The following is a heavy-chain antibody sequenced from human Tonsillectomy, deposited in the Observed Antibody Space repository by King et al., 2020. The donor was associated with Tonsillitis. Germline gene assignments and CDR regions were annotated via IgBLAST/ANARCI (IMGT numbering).Heavy chain of an antibody. CDR1: GFPFSSYR. V-gene: IGHV3-21*01. J-gene: IGHJ4*02. D-gene: IGHD1-14*01. CDR2: ISSSSRSI. CDR3: ARDNPLGRYCDY. Sequence: VPLVASGGVLVPPGGSLSLSCAASGFPFSSYRMNWVRPAPGKGLEWVSSISSSSRSIYYADSVKGRFTLSRDNAQHSLYLQMNSLRAEDTAVYYCARDNPLGRYCDYGGQGTLVTVSS.